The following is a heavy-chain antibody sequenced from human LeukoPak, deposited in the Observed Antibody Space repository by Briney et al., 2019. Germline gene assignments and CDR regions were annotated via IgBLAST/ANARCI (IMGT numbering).Heavy chain of an antibody. CDR3: AREIDPYSSGWYLIN. J-gene: IGHJ4*02. CDR2: INPNSGGT. V-gene: IGHV1-2*02. CDR1: GYTFTGYY. Sequence: GASVKVSCKASGYTFTGYYMHWVRQAPGQGLEWMGWINPNSGGTNYAQKFQGRVTMTRDTSISTAYMKLSRLRSDDPAVYYCAREIDPYSSGWYLINWGQGTLVTVSS. D-gene: IGHD6-19*01.